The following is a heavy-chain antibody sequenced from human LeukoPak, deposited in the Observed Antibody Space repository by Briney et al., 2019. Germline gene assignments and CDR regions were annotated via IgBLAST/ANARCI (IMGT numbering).Heavy chain of an antibody. V-gene: IGHV4-59*01. CDR2: IIYSGST. CDR3: ARIPPRRTKGKGGAFDI. J-gene: IGHJ3*02. D-gene: IGHD1/OR15-1a*01. Sequence: KPSETLSLTCTVSGGSISSDYWSWIRQPPGKGLEWIGYIIYSGSTYYNPSLRSRVTISVDVSTNHLSLTLTSVTDADTALYYCARIPPRRTKGKGGAFDIWGQGTLVSVHS. CDR1: GGSISSDY.